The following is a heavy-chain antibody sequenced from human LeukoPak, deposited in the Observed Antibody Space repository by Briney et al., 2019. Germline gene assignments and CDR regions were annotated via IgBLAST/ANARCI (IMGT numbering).Heavy chain of an antibody. CDR3: AKAPVTSCRGAFCYPFDY. J-gene: IGHJ4*02. CDR2: IKQDGSEK. V-gene: IGHV3-7*03. D-gene: IGHD2-15*01. CDR1: GFTFSSYW. Sequence: GGSLRLSCAASGFTFSSYWMSWVRQAPGKGLEWVANIKQDGSEKYYVDSVKGRFTISRDNAKNSLYLQMNSLRAEDAAVYYCAKAPVTSCRGAFCYPFDYWGQGTLVTVSS.